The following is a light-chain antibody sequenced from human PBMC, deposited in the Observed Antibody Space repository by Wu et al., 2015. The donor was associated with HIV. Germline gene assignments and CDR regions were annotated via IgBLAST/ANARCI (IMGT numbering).Light chain of an antibody. CDR2: GAS. Sequence: EIVMTQSPATLSVSPGGRVTLSCRASQDVKANLAWYQQRPGQSPRLLIYGASTRVTDIPDRFSGSGSGTEFTLTISSLQSEDSAVYYCQQYNDWPPLTFGGGTKVEI. V-gene: IGKV3-15*01. CDR3: QQYNDWPPLT. J-gene: IGKJ4*01. CDR1: QDVKAN.